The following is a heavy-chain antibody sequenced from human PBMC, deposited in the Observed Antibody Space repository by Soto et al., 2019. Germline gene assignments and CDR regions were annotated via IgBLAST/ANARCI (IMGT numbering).Heavy chain of an antibody. CDR1: GGSISSRGYY. CDR3: ATSNWFDP. Sequence: QLQLQESGPGLVKPSETLSLTCTVSGGSISSRGYYWGWIRQPPGKGLEWIGTIYYSGSTYYTPSLKSRVTISVDTSKNQFSLKLSSVTAADTAMYYCATSNWFDPWGQGTLVTVSS. V-gene: IGHV4-39*01. J-gene: IGHJ5*02. CDR2: IYYSGST.